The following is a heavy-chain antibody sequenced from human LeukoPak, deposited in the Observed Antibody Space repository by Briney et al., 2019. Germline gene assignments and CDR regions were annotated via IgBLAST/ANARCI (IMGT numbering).Heavy chain of an antibody. CDR2: IYTSGST. CDR1: GGSISSYY. D-gene: IGHD6-19*01. Sequence: SETLSLTCTVSGGSISSYYWSWIRQPAGKGLEWIGRIYTSGSTNYNPSLKSRVTISVDKSKNQFFLKLNSVTAADTAVYYCGRLMAGLDWGQGTLVTVSS. J-gene: IGHJ4*02. V-gene: IGHV4-4*07. CDR3: GRLMAGLD.